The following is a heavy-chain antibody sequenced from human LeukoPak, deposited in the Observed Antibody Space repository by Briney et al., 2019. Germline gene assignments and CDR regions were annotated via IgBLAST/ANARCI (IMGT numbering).Heavy chain of an antibody. J-gene: IGHJ4*02. CDR2: IKQDGSKK. CDR3: ARDSIIVGPIGTSDY. CDR1: GFTFTNNF. V-gene: IGHV3-7*01. Sequence: PGGSLRLSCAASGFTFTNNFMSWVRQAPGKGLEWVANIKQDGSKKYYVDSVKGRFTISRDNAKNSLYLQMNSLRVEDTAVYYCARDSIIVGPIGTSDYWGQGTLVTVSS. D-gene: IGHD1-26*01.